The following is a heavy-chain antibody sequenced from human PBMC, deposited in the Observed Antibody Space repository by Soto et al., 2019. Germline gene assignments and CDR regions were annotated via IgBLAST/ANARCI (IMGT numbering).Heavy chain of an antibody. J-gene: IGHJ4*02. CDR3: AREVGQDDFWSGDFDY. V-gene: IGHV4-39*02. D-gene: IGHD3-3*01. CDR2: IYYSGST. Sequence: SETLSLTCTVSGGSISSSSYYWGWIRQPPGKGLEWIGSIYYSGSTYYNPSLKSRVTISVDTSKNQFSLKLSSVTAADTAVYYCAREVGQDDFWSGDFDYWGQGTLVTVSS. CDR1: GGSISSSSYY.